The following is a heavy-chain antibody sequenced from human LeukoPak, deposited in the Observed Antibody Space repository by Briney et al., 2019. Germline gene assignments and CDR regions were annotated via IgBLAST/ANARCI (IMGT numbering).Heavy chain of an antibody. CDR3: AKDEEYYDSSGYPLYYFDY. Sequence: GGSLRLSCAASGFTFSSYGMHWVRQAPGKGLEWVAFIRYDGSNKYYADSVKGRFTISRDNSKNTLYLQMNSLRAEDTAVYYCAKDEEYYDSSGYPLYYFDYWGQGTLVTVSS. J-gene: IGHJ4*02. CDR1: GFTFSSYG. V-gene: IGHV3-30*02. D-gene: IGHD3-22*01. CDR2: IRYDGSNK.